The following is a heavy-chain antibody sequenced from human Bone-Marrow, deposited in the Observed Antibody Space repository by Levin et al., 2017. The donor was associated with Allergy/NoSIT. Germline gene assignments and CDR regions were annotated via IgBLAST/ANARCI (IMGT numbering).Heavy chain of an antibody. V-gene: IGHV3-48*03. J-gene: IGHJ4*02. CDR3: ASFRDY. CDR2: ISSSGGTI. Sequence: GESLKISCVASGFTFSSYDMNWVRQAPGKGLEWVSYISSSGGTIYYADSVKGRFTISRDNAKNALYLQMSSLRAEDTAVYYCASFRDYWGQGTLVTVPS. CDR1: GFTFSSYD.